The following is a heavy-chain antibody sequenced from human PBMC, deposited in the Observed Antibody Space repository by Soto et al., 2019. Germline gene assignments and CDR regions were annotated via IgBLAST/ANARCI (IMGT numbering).Heavy chain of an antibody. CDR2: ISAYNGKT. D-gene: IGHD1-7*01. CDR1: GYTFTSYG. J-gene: IGHJ6*02. CDR3: ARRGRGDYNWNYYYYYYGMDV. Sequence: ASVKVSCKASGYTFTSYGISWVRQAPGQGLEWMGGISAYNGKTNYAQKFQGRVTITTDESTSTAYMELSSLRSEDTAVYYCARRGRGDYNWNYYYYYYGMDVWGQGTTVTVSS. V-gene: IGHV1-18*01.